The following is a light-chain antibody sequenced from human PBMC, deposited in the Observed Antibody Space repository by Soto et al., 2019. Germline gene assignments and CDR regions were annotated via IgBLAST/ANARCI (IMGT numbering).Light chain of an antibody. CDR3: QSYDSSTPVV. Sequence: NFMLTQPHSVSESPGKTVTISCTRSSGSIASNYVQWYQQRPGSAPTTVIYEDNQRPSGVPDRFSGSIDSSSNSASLTISGLKTEDEADHYCQSYDSSTPVVFGGGTKLTVL. CDR2: EDN. J-gene: IGLJ2*01. V-gene: IGLV6-57*04. CDR1: SGSIASNY.